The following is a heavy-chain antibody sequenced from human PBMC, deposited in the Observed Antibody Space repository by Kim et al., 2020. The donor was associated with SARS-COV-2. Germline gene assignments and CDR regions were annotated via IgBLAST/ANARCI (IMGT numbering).Heavy chain of an antibody. Sequence: GGSLRLSCAASAFTFSTYDMSWVRQIPGKGLEWVSSISRGGGDTYYADSLKGRFTISRDDSKNTLFLQMNSLRAEDTAIYYCAQGSTTAGPWGSWGQGTLVTVSS. V-gene: IGHV3-23*01. J-gene: IGHJ5*02. D-gene: IGHD4-17*01. CDR3: AQGSTTAGPWGS. CDR1: AFTFSTYD. CDR2: ISRGGGDT.